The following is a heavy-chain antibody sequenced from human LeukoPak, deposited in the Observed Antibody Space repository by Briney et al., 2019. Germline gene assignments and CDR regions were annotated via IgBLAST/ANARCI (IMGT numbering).Heavy chain of an antibody. CDR3: AKSPGSTGYYYFDY. D-gene: IGHD2-2*01. J-gene: IGHJ4*02. CDR2: FSTRSSTI. V-gene: IGHV3-48*01. Sequence: GGSLRLSCAASGFTFSYYSMNWVRQAPGKGLEWVSYFSTRSSTISYADSVKGRFTISRDNSKSTLYLQMNSLRAEDTAVYYCAKSPGSTGYYYFDYWGQGTLVTVSS. CDR1: GFTFSYYS.